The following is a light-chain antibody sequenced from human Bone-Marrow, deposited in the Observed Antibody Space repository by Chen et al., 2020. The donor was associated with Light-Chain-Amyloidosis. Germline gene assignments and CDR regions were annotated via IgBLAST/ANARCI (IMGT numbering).Light chain of an antibody. CDR1: HSLLESEGNNY. J-gene: IGKJ3*01. CDR2: LAS. V-gene: IGKV2-28*01. CDR3: MQGSLTTFT. Sequence: IVMTQSPLSLTVTPGEPASISCTSSHSLLESEGNNYLDWYLQKPGQSPHLLIYLASDPAPGVPDRFSGSGSGKNFTLKISRVEAEDVGVYYCMQGSLTTFTFGPGTKVEI.